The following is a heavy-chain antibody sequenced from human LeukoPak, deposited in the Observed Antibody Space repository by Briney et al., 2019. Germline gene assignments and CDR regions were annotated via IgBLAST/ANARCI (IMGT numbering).Heavy chain of an antibody. J-gene: IGHJ4*02. V-gene: IGHV3-33*01. CDR2: IWYDGSNK. Sequence: GRSLRLSCAASGFTFSSYGMHWVRQAPGKGLEWVAVIWYDGSNKYYADSVKGRFTISRDNSKNTLYLQMNSLRAEDTAVYYCARDLLLYDSSGYYSYWGQGTLVTVSS. D-gene: IGHD3-22*01. CDR3: ARDLLLYDSSGYYSY. CDR1: GFTFSSYG.